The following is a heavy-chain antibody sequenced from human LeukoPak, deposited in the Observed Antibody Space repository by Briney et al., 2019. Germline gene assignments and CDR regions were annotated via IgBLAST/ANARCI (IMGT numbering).Heavy chain of an antibody. J-gene: IGHJ4*02. CDR2: IYTSGTI. Sequence: SETLSLTCTVSGGSISSYYWSWIRQPAGTALEWIGRIYTSGTITYNPSLKSRVTMSVDTSKNQFSLKLSSVTAADTAVYYCARADSSGYVSSDCWGQGTLVTVSS. D-gene: IGHD3-22*01. CDR3: ARADSSGYVSSDC. V-gene: IGHV4-4*07. CDR1: GGSISSYY.